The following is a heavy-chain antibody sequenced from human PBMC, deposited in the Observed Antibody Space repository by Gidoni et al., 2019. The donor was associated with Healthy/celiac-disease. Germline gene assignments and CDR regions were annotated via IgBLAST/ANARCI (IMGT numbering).Heavy chain of an antibody. D-gene: IGHD6-13*01. Sequence: SYYMHWVRQAPGQGLEWMGIINPSGGSTSYAQKFQGRVTMTRDTSTSTVYMELSSLRSEDTAVYYCAREGKYSSSWYPYYYYGMDVWGQGTTVTVSS. CDR1: SYY. CDR3: AREGKYSSSWYPYYYYGMDV. J-gene: IGHJ6*02. V-gene: IGHV1-46*01. CDR2: INPSGGST.